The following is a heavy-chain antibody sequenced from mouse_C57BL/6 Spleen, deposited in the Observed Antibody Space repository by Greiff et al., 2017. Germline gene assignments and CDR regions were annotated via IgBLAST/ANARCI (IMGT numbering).Heavy chain of an antibody. CDR2: ISDGGSYT. Sequence: EVQVVESGGGLVKPGGSLKLSCAASGFTFSSYAMSWVRQTPEKRLEWVATISDGGSYTYYPDNVKGRFTISRDNAKNNLYLQMSHLKSEDTAMYYCAREGLYYGSSYPAWFAYWGQGTLVTVSA. D-gene: IGHD1-1*01. V-gene: IGHV5-4*01. CDR3: AREGLYYGSSYPAWFAY. CDR1: GFTFSSYA. J-gene: IGHJ3*01.